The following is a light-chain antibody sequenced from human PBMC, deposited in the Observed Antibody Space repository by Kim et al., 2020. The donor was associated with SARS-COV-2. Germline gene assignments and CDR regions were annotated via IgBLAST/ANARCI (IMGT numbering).Light chain of an antibody. CDR1: SGSIASNY. CDR3: QSYDSSKWV. J-gene: IGLJ3*02. Sequence: KTVTISGTRSSGSIASNYVQWYQQRPGSAPTTVIYEDNQRPSGVPDRFSGSIDSSSNSASLTISGLKTEDETDYYCQSYDSSKWVFGGGTKLTVL. V-gene: IGLV6-57*03. CDR2: EDN.